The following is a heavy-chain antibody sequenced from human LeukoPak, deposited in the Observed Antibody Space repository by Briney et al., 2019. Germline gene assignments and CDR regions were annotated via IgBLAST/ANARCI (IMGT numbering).Heavy chain of an antibody. V-gene: IGHV3-7*01. Sequence: GGSLRLSCAASGFTFSSYWMSWVRQAPGRGLEGVANIKQDGSEKYYVDSVKGRFTISRDNAKNTVYLQMNSLRAEDTAVYYCTRDTLYCSGGYCYHDIWGQGTMVTVSS. D-gene: IGHD2-15*01. CDR1: GFTFSSYW. CDR2: IKQDGSEK. J-gene: IGHJ3*02. CDR3: TRDTLYCSGGYCYHDI.